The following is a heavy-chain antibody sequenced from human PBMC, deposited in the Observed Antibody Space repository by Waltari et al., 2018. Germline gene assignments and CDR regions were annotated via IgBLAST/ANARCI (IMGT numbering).Heavy chain of an antibody. V-gene: IGHV3-30*02. CDR1: GFSLSDFG. J-gene: IGHJ6*03. D-gene: IGHD3-16*01. Sequence: QVLLVESGGGVVQPGGSLRLSCVASGFSLSDFGMHWVRQAPGKGLGWVTFAWADGRDAFYADSVKGRFTVSRDNSKNTLYLQMHSLRPEDTAEYYCAKDPGGSATGFHMDVWGRGTTV. CDR2: AWADGRDA. CDR3: AKDPGGSATGFHMDV.